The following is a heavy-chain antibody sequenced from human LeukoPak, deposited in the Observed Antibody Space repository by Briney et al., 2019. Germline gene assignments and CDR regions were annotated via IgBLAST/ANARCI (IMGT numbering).Heavy chain of an antibody. J-gene: IGHJ4*02. V-gene: IGHV3-33*06. CDR2: IWYDGSNK. CDR3: AKDERGYSYGLIDY. CDR1: GFTFSSYA. D-gene: IGHD5-18*01. Sequence: GGSLRLSCAASGFTFSSYAMHWVRQAPGKGLEWVAVIWYDGSNKYYADSVKGRFTISRDNSKNTLYLQMNSLRAEDTAVYYCAKDERGYSYGLIDYWGQGTLVTVSS.